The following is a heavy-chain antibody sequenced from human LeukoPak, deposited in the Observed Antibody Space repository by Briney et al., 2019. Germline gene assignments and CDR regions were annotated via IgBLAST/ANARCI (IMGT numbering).Heavy chain of an antibody. D-gene: IGHD3-16*01. J-gene: IGHJ4*02. CDR3: ATSGGTLGPTNYFAY. CDR2: INHSGST. Sequence: SEPLSLTCAVYGESFSGYYWSWIRQPPGKGLEWIGEINHSGSTNYNPSLKSRVTISVDTSKNQFSLKLSSVTAADTAVYYCATSGGTLGPTNYFAYWGQGTLVTASS. CDR1: GESFSGYY. V-gene: IGHV4-34*01.